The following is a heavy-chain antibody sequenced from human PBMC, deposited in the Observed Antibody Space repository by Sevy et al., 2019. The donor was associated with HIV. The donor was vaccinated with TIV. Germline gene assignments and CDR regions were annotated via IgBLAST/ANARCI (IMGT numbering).Heavy chain of an antibody. D-gene: IGHD2-8*01. J-gene: IGHJ4*02. CDR3: AREGCTQPHDY. V-gene: IGHV3-23*01. CDR2: FSFGCGRI. Sequence: GWSLGLSCAASGFTFAKYSMSWVRQPPGKGLEWVSTFSFGCGRINYADSVKGRFTISRDDSKNTLFLQMNSLRAEDTATYFCAREGCTQPHDYWGQGTLVTVSS. CDR1: GFTFAKYS.